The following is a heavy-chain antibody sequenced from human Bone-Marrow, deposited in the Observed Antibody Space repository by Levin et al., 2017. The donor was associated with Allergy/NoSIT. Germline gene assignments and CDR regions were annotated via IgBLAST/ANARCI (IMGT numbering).Heavy chain of an antibody. D-gene: IGHD6-13*01. CDR2: IYYSGST. CDR1: GGSISSSSYY. J-gene: IGHJ6*02. CDR3: ARLGSSSWEYYYYGMDV. Sequence: SETLSLTCTVSGGSISSSSYYWGWIRQPPGKGLEWIGSIYYSGSTYYNPSLKSRVTISVDTSKNQFSLKLSSVTAADTAVYYCARLGSSSWEYYYYGMDVWGQGTTVTVSS. V-gene: IGHV4-39*01.